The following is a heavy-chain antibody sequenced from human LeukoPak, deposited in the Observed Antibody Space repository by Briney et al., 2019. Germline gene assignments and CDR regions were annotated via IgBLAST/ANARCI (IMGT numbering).Heavy chain of an antibody. D-gene: IGHD5-12*01. CDR3: ARSVLYSGYAQYYYYGMDV. CDR2: INPNSGGT. Sequence: ASVKVSCKASGYTFTGYYMHWVRQAPGQGLEWMGWINPNSGGTNYAKKFQGRVTMTRDTSISTAYMELSRLRSDDTAVYYCARSVLYSGYAQYYYYGMDVWGQGTTVTVSS. CDR1: GYTFTGYY. J-gene: IGHJ6*02. V-gene: IGHV1-2*02.